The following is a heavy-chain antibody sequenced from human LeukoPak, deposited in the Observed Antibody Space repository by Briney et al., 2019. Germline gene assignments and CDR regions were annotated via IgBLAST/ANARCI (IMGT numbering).Heavy chain of an antibody. J-gene: IGHJ4*02. CDR1: GFTFRNYW. V-gene: IGHV3-7*01. CDR3: AREGAYEDDFDY. CDR2: IKQDGSEK. Sequence: GSLRLSCVGSGFTFRNYWMSWVRQAPGKGLEWVAKIKQDGSEKYYVDSVKGRFTISRDNAKKSLYLQMNSLRAEDTALYFCAREGAYEDDFDYWGQGTLVTVSS. D-gene: IGHD3-3*01.